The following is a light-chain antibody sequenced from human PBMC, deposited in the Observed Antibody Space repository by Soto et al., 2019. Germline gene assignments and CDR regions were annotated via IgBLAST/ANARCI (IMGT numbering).Light chain of an antibody. CDR1: QGIRQD. J-gene: IGKJ1*01. CDR2: AAS. CDR3: LKYKTYPWT. Sequence: DIQMTQSPSSLSASVGDSVTITCRASQGIRQDLDWYQQKPAKAPERLIYAASSLQSGVPSRFSGSGSGTEFTLTSSSLQAEDFATYDCLKYKTYPWTFGQGTNVEIK. V-gene: IGKV1-17*01.